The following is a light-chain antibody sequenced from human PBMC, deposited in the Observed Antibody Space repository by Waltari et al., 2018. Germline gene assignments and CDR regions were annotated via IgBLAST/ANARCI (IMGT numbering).Light chain of an antibody. CDR1: AFSRQF. Sequence: SFALQQPPSGSVSPGQTARITCSADAFSRQFAYWYRQRPGQATLLLIYKDKERPLGIPDRISGSSSGTTATLTISGVQAEDEADYFCQSSDSGGFVTFGDGTKLTV. CDR2: KDK. V-gene: IGLV3-25*03. J-gene: IGLJ2*01. CDR3: QSSDSGGFVT.